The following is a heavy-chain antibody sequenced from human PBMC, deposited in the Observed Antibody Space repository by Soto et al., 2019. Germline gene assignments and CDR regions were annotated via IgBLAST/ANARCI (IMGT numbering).Heavy chain of an antibody. CDR1: GYTFTSYD. CDR3: AKFAPSGWSPGY. D-gene: IGHD6-19*01. CDR2: ISAYNGNT. J-gene: IGHJ4*02. V-gene: IGHV1-18*01. Sequence: ASVKVSCKASGYTFTSYDINWVRQAPGQGLEWMGWISAYNGNTNYAQKLQGRVTMTTDTSTSTAYMELRSLRAEDTAVYYCAKFAPSGWSPGYWGQGTLVTVSS.